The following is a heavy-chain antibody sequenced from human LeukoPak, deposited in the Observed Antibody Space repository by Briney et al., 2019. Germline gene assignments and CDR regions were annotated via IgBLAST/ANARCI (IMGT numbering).Heavy chain of an antibody. CDR3: ARDGYFHAFDI. CDR1: GYSISSGYY. CDR2: IYHSGST. V-gene: IGHV4-38-2*02. D-gene: IGHD5-12*01. J-gene: IGHJ3*02. Sequence: SETLSLTCTVSGYSISSGYYWGWIRQPPGKGLEWIGSIYHSGSTYYNPSLKSRVTISVDTSKNQFSLKLSSVTAADTAVYYCARDGYFHAFDIWGQGTMVTVSS.